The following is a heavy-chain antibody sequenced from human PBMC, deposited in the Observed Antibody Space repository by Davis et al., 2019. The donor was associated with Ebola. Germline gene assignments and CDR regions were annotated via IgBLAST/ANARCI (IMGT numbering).Heavy chain of an antibody. J-gene: IGHJ4*02. V-gene: IGHV3-48*03. Sequence: GESLKISCAASGFTFNKYEMNWVRQAPGKGLEWISYISDSGSTTYYTDSVRGRFTFSRDNAKNALYLQMNSLRVEDTAVYYCARFSRGSIETYWGQGTLVTVSS. CDR2: ISDSGSTT. CDR1: GFTFNKYE. D-gene: IGHD6-6*01. CDR3: ARFSRGSIETY.